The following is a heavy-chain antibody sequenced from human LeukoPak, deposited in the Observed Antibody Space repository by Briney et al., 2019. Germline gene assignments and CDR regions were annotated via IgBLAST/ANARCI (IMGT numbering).Heavy chain of an antibody. D-gene: IGHD1-26*01. CDR2: ISFDGSNK. J-gene: IGHJ4*02. V-gene: IGHV3-30*03. CDR1: GFTFSNSG. Sequence: GRSLRLSCAASGFTFSNSGMHWVRQAPGKGLEWVAVISFDGSNKNFADSVKGRFTVSRDNSKNTLYVQMNSLRAEDTAVYYCARGGSGSSYLVHIWGQGTLVTVSS. CDR3: ARGGSGSSYLVHI.